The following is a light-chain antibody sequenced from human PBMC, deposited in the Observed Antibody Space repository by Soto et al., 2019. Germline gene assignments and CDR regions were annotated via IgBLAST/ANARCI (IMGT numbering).Light chain of an antibody. Sequence: EIVMTQSPATLSVSPGEGATLSCRSSQSVSTRLAWYQQKPGQSPRLLIYGASTRATGIPARFSGSGSETEFTLTISSLQSDDFAFSYCQQYYSWPPYTFGQGTKLEIK. CDR3: QQYYSWPPYT. V-gene: IGKV3-15*01. J-gene: IGKJ2*01. CDR1: QSVSTR. CDR2: GAS.